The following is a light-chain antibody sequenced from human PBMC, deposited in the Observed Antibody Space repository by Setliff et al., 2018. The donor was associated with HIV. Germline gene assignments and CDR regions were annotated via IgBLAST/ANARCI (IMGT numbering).Light chain of an antibody. CDR1: SNDVGRYDL. CDR3: CSNTGSNTYV. CDR2: QAT. Sequence: QSVLTQPASVSGSPGQSITISRTGTSNDVGRYDLVSWYQQHPGKAPKLMIYQATKRPSGVSNRFSGSKSGNTASLTISGLQAEDEADYYCCSNTGSNTYVFGTGTKVTVL. V-gene: IGLV2-23*01. J-gene: IGLJ1*01.